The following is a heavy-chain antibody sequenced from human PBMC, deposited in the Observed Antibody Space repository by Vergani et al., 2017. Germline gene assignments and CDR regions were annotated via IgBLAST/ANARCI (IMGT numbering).Heavy chain of an antibody. Sequence: EVQLVESVGGLVKPGGSLRLSCVASVFTFVSYSMNWVRQAPGKGLEWVSFISSSSSYRYYADSVKGRLTISRDNGEYSLLLQMNSLRTEDTAVYYCASGVPGYQLATQYFQHWGQGTLVTVSS. CDR3: ASGVPGYQLATQYFQH. J-gene: IGHJ1*01. V-gene: IGHV3-21*01. CDR2: ISSSSSYR. CDR1: VFTFVSYS. D-gene: IGHD2-2*01.